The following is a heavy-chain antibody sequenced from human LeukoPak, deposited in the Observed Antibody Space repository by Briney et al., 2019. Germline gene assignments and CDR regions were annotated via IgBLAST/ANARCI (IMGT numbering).Heavy chain of an antibody. J-gene: IGHJ6*02. D-gene: IGHD5-18*01. CDR1: GYTFTSYD. CDR2: MNPNSGNT. CDR3: ARGPLWIQLWNYYGMDV. V-gene: IGHV1-8*01. Sequence: ASVKVSCKASGYTFTSYDINWVRQATGQGLEWMGWMNPNSGNTGYAQKFQGRVTMTRNTSISTAYMELSSLRSEDTAVYYCARGPLWIQLWNYYGMDVWGQGTTVTVSS.